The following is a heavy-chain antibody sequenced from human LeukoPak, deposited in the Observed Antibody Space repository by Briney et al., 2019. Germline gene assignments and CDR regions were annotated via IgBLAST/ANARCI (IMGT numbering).Heavy chain of an antibody. CDR3: AKGLRFLEWLHDY. CDR1: GFTFSSYA. Sequence: GGSLRLSCAASGFTFSSYAMSWVRQAPGKGLEWVSAISGSGGSTYYADSVKGRFTISRDNSKNTLYLQMNSLRAEDTAVYCCAKGLRFLEWLHDYWGQGTLVTVSS. V-gene: IGHV3-23*01. J-gene: IGHJ4*02. CDR2: ISGSGGST. D-gene: IGHD3-3*01.